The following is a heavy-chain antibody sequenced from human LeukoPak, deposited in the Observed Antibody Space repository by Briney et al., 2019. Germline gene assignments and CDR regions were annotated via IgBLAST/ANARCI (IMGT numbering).Heavy chain of an antibody. Sequence: SETLSLTCTVSGGSISSYYWSWIRQPPGKGLEWIGYIYSSGSTNYNPSLKSRVTISVDTSKNQFSLNLSAVTAADTAVYYCARVGDWNDLVYWGQGAQVTVSS. CDR2: IYSSGST. CDR3: ARVGDWNDLVY. V-gene: IGHV4-59*01. D-gene: IGHD1-1*01. J-gene: IGHJ4*02. CDR1: GGSISSYY.